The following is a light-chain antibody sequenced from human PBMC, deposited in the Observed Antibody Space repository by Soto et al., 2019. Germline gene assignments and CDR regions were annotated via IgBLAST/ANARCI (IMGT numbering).Light chain of an antibody. CDR3: QQYGSSTIT. V-gene: IGKV3D-20*01. CDR2: DAS. Sequence: DILLSQSPSTLSVSIGDRATLPCLASQSVSRYLAWYQQKPGKAPRLLIYDASKRETGIPARFSGRGSGTDFTLTISRLEPEDFAVYYCQQYGSSTITFGQGTRLEIK. CDR1: QSVSRY. J-gene: IGKJ5*01.